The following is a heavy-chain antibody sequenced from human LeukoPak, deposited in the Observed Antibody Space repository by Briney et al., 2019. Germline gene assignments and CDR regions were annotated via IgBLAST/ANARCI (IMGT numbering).Heavy chain of an antibody. CDR3: ARVAGHGSRITMIVVVANTAY. CDR1: GFTFSSYW. J-gene: IGHJ4*02. D-gene: IGHD3-22*01. CDR2: INQDGSEK. V-gene: IGHV3-7*01. Sequence: AGSLRLSCAASGFTFSSYWMSWDRQAPGKGLEWVANINQDGSEKYYVDSVKGRFTISRDNAKNSLYLQMTSLRAEDTAVYYCARVAGHGSRITMIVVVANTAYWGQGTLVTVSS.